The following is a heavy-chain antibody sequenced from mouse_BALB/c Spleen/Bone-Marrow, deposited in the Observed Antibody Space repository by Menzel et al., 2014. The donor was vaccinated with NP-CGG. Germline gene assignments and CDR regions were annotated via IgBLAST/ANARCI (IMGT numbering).Heavy chain of an antibody. CDR3: ALLGNYGYFDV. V-gene: IGHV4-1*02. D-gene: IGHD2-1*01. Sequence: VQLQQSGGGLVQPGGSLKLSCAASGFDFSRYWMSWVRQAPGKGLEWIGEINPDSSTINYTPSLKDKFIISRDNAKNTLYLQMSKMRSEDTALYYCALLGNYGYFDVWGAGTTVTVSS. J-gene: IGHJ1*01. CDR1: GFDFSRYW. CDR2: INPDSSTI.